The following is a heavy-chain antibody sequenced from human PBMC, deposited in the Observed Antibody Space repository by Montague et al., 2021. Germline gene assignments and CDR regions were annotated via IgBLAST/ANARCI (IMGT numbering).Heavy chain of an antibody. Sequence: SETLSLTCSVSGDSISSKGNFWGWIRQPPGKGLERVGVLDYSGTTYYSPSLRSRVTISVDTSKSQFSLKVTAVTAADTAVYYCARHRSRHHSMAFVASDHYFYMDVWGTGTTVAVSS. D-gene: IGHD2/OR15-2a*01. CDR1: GDSISSKGNF. CDR2: LDYSGTT. J-gene: IGHJ6*03. V-gene: IGHV4-39*01. CDR3: ARHRSRHHSMAFVASDHYFYMDV.